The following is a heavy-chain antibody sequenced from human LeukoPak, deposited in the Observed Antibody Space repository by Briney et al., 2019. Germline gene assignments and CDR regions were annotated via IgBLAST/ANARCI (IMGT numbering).Heavy chain of an antibody. CDR1: GGSISSYY. Sequence: SETLSLTCTVSGGSISSYYWSWIRQPPGKGLEWIGYIYYSGSTNYNPSLKSRVTIPVDTSKNQFSLKLSSVTAADTAVYYCARHGRGSYYQYYFDYWGQGTLVTVSS. V-gene: IGHV4-59*08. CDR2: IYYSGST. J-gene: IGHJ4*02. D-gene: IGHD1-26*01. CDR3: ARHGRGSYYQYYFDY.